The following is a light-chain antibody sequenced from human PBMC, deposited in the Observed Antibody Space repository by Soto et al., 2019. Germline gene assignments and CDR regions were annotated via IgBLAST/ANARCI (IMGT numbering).Light chain of an antibody. CDR3: QQYNNWLWT. CDR2: WAS. Sequence: DIVMTQSPDSLAVSLGERATINCKSSQSVLYSSNNKNYLAWYQQKPGQPPKLLIYWASTRESGVPDRFSGSGSGTDFTLTISSLQAEDFAVYYCQQYNNWLWTFGQGTKVEIK. J-gene: IGKJ1*01. CDR1: QSVLYSSNNKNY. V-gene: IGKV4-1*01.